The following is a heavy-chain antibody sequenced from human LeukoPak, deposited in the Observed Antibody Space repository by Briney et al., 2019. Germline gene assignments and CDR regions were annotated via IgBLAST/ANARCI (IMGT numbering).Heavy chain of an antibody. Sequence: PGGSLRLSCAASTFTFFNYAMSWVRQAPGKGLEWVSTISGSGDATYYADSVKGRFTISRDNSKSTLYLQMNSLRAEDTALYYCARAYYYDSGSYYGHFDYWGRGTLVTVSS. CDR1: TFTFFNYA. D-gene: IGHD3-10*01. CDR3: ARAYYYDSGSYYGHFDY. V-gene: IGHV3-23*01. CDR2: ISGSGDAT. J-gene: IGHJ4*02.